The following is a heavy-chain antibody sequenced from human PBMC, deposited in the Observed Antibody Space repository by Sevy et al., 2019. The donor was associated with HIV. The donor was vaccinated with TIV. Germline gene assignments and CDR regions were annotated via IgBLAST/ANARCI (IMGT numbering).Heavy chain of an antibody. D-gene: IGHD3-22*01. V-gene: IGHV3-33*01. J-gene: IGHJ3*02. CDR1: GFTFSSHG. CDR2: IWYDGRNP. Sequence: GGSLRLSCAASGFTFSSHGMHWVRQAPGKGLEWVTVIWYDGRNPYYADSVKGRFTISRDNSKNMLYLQMNSLRAEDTAVYYCARYRVTWYESSGFYAFDIWGQGTMVTVSS. CDR3: ARYRVTWYESSGFYAFDI.